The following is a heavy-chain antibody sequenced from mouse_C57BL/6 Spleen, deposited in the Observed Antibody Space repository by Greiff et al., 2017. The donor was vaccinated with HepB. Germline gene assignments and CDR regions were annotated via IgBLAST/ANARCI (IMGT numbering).Heavy chain of an antibody. Sequence: VQLQQSGAELVKPRASVKLSCKASGYTFTSYWMHWVKQRPGRGLEWIGRIDPNSGGTKYNEKFKSKATLTVDKPSSTAYMQLSSLTSEDSAVYYCASDGDSSGPYAMDYWGQGTSVTVSS. J-gene: IGHJ4*01. CDR3: ASDGDSSGPYAMDY. V-gene: IGHV1-72*01. CDR1: GYTFTSYW. CDR2: IDPNSGGT. D-gene: IGHD3-2*02.